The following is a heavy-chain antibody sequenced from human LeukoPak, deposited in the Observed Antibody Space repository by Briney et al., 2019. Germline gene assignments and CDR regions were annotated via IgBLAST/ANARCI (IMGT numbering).Heavy chain of an antibody. J-gene: IGHJ4*02. CDR1: GYTFTGHY. V-gene: IGHV1-2*02. CDR2: INPNSGGT. CDR3: ARGTGRLLLPFGY. Sequence: ASVKVSCKASGYTFTGHYMHWVRQAPGQGLEWMGWINPNSGGTNYAQKFQGRVTMTRDTSISTAYMELSRLRSDDTAVYYCARGTGRLLLPFGYWGQGTLVTVSS. D-gene: IGHD3-22*01.